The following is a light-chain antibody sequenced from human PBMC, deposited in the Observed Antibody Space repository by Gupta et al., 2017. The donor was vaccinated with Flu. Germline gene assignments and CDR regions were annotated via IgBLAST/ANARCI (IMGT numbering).Light chain of an antibody. V-gene: IGKV1-5*03. Sequence: DIQMTQSPSTLSASVGDRVTITCRASQSISSWLAWYQQKPGKAPKLLIYKASSLESGVPSRFSGSGSGTEFTLTISSLQPDVFATYYCQQDNSYPWTFDQGTKVEIK. CDR1: QSISSW. J-gene: IGKJ1*01. CDR3: QQDNSYPWT. CDR2: KAS.